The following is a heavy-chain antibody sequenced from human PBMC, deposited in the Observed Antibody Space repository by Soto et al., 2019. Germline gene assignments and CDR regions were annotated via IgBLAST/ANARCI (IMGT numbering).Heavy chain of an antibody. V-gene: IGHV4-28*01. D-gene: IGHD3-3*01. CDR2: ISSRGRT. Sequence: QVQLRESGPGLVKPSDTLSLTCVVSGYSISGDNWWGWIRQPPGKGLEWIGYISSRGRTHYNQSLVSRLTMSVDTSKNQVSLMLRSVTAVDTSMYYCVRKTGGYYPYDDWGQGTLVTVSS. J-gene: IGHJ4*02. CDR3: VRKTGGYYPYDD. CDR1: GYSISGDNW.